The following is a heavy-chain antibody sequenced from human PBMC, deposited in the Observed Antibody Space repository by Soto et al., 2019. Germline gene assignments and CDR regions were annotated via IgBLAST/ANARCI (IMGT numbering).Heavy chain of an antibody. Sequence: ASVKVSCKASGYTFTSYGISWVRQAPGQGLEWMGWISAYNGNTNYAQKLQGRVTMTTDTSTSTAYMELRSLRSDDTAVYYCARVRLVVVTAIPRAHGMDVWGQGTTVTVSS. D-gene: IGHD2-21*02. J-gene: IGHJ6*02. CDR3: ARVRLVVVTAIPRAHGMDV. V-gene: IGHV1-18*01. CDR2: ISAYNGNT. CDR1: GYTFTSYG.